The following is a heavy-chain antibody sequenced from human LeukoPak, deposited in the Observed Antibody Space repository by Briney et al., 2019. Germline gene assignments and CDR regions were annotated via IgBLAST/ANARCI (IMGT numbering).Heavy chain of an antibody. V-gene: IGHV3-43*01. CDR2: ITWDGDTT. J-gene: IGHJ4*02. Sequence: TGGSLRLSCAASGFTFNDYEMHWVRQAPGKGLEWISLITWDGDTTHYADPVKGRFTISRDNSKNSLYLQMNSLRTEDTALYYCVKGGYGSRFDSWGQGTLVTVSS. CDR3: VKGGYGSRFDS. CDR1: GFTFNDYE. D-gene: IGHD3-10*01.